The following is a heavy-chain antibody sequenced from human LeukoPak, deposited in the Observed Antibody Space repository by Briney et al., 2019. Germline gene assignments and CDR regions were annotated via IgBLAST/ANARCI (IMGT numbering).Heavy chain of an antibody. CDR2: INPSGGST. J-gene: IGHJ4*02. D-gene: IGHD3-16*02. Sequence: ASVKVSCKASGYTFTSYYMHWVRQAPGQGLEWMGIINPSGGSTSYAQKFQGRVTMTRDTSTSTVYMELSSLRSEDTAVYYCARARKLRLGELSSDYWGQGTLVTVSS. CDR1: GYTFTSYY. CDR3: ARARKLRLGELSSDY. V-gene: IGHV1-46*01.